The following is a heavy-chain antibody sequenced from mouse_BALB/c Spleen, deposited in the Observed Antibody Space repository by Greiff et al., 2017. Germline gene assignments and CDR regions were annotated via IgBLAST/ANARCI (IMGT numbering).Heavy chain of an antibody. D-gene: IGHD2-4*01. CDR1: GYTFTSYY. V-gene: IGHV1S81*02. J-gene: IGHJ4*01. CDR2: INPSNGGT. CDR3: TRGGMITTGYAMDY. Sequence: QLQQPGAELVKPGASVKLSCKASGYTFTSYYMYWVKQRPGQGLEWIGGINPSNGGTNFNEKFKSKATLTVDKSSSTAYMQLSSLTSEDSAVYYCTRGGMITTGYAMDYWGQGTSVTVSS.